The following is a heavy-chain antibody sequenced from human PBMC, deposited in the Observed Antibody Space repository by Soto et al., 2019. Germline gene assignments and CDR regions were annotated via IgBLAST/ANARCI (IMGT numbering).Heavy chain of an antibody. CDR2: IIPIFNKV. CDR1: GGTFSSYA. CDR3: ARAQIRLCSGDNCCSGLDS. Sequence: QVQLVQSGAEVKKPGSSLKVSCKSSGGTFSSYAISWVRQAPGQGLEWLGGIIPIFNKVNYAQKSQGRVTLTADDSTSTAYMELSSLRSDDTAVYYCARAQIRLCSGDNCCSGLDSWGQGTLVIVSS. V-gene: IGHV1-69*12. D-gene: IGHD2-15*01. J-gene: IGHJ4*02.